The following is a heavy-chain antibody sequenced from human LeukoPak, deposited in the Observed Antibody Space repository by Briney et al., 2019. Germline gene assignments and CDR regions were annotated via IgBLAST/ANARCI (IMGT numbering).Heavy chain of an antibody. CDR3: ASGIGVGDSFDI. D-gene: IGHD3-3*01. CDR1: GFSFSSYW. Sequence: PGGSLRLSCAAFGFSFSSYWTYWVSQAAGKGLVWASRINGDARNTNYADSVQGRFTNSRDNAKNTLYLQMNSLRVEDTAVYYCASGIGVGDSFDIWGQGTMVTVSS. CDR2: INGDARNT. V-gene: IGHV3-74*01. J-gene: IGHJ3*02.